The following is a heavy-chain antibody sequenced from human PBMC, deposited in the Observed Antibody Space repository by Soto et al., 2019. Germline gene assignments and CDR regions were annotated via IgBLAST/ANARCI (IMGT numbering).Heavy chain of an antibody. J-gene: IGHJ5*02. V-gene: IGHV1-8*01. Sequence: QVQLVQSGAEVKKPGASVKVSCKASGYIFTNYDINWVRQATGQGLEYLGWINPNSGNTGYVQKFQGRVTMTRNTSINTAYMELNSLRSEDTAVYYCARVIKYGYYSRWFVPWGQGTLVTVSS. D-gene: IGHD4-17*01. CDR2: INPNSGNT. CDR1: GYIFTNYD. CDR3: ARVIKYGYYSRWFVP.